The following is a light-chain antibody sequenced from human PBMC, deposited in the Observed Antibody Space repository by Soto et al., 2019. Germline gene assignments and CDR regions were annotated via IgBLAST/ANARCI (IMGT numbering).Light chain of an antibody. CDR1: SRDVVGYNF. Sequence: QSVLAQAAPVSRSPEQLSTISCTGTSRDVVGYNFVTRDEQNPGKGPKLMMYDVSNQPSGVFNRFPGSKSGNTASLTISGLQAEDEGDYYCCSYKTSNTGLQVFGPRTKV. CDR3: CSYKTSNTGLQV. V-gene: IGLV2-14*01. CDR2: DVS. J-gene: IGLJ1*01.